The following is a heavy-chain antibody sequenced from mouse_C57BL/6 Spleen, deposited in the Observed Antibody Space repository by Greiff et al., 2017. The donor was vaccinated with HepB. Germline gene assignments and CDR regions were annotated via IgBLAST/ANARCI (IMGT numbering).Heavy chain of an antibody. D-gene: IGHD1-1*01. CDR2: IYPGNSDT. V-gene: IGHV1-5*01. Sequence: EVQLQQSGTVLARPGASVKMSCKTSGYTFTSYWMHWVIQRPGQGLEWIGAIYPGNSDTSYNQKFKGKAKLTAVTSASTAYMELSSLTNEDSAVYYCTRGGYYGSSSYYFDYWGQGTTLTVSS. CDR3: TRGGYYGSSSYYFDY. CDR1: GYTFTSYW. J-gene: IGHJ2*01.